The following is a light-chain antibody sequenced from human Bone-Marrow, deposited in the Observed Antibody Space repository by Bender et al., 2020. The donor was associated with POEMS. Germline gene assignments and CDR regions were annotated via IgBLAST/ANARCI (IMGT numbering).Light chain of an antibody. CDR2: DVT. CDR1: SSDVGGYSS. V-gene: IGLV2-14*03. CDR3: SSYTSINTLV. Sequence: QSALTQPRSVSGSPGQSVTISCTGTSSDVGGYSSVSWYQQHPGKAPKLLIFDVTNRPSGISNRFSGSKSANTASLTISGLQSEDEADYYCSSYTSINTLVFGGGTKLTVL. J-gene: IGLJ3*02.